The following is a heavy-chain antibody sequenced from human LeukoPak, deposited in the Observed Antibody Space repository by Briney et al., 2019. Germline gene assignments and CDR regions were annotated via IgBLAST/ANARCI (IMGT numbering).Heavy chain of an antibody. Sequence: PSETLSLTCAVYGGSFSGYYWSWIRQPPGKGLEWIGEINHSGSTNYNPSLKSRVTISVDTSKNQFSLKLSSATAADTAVYYCAASLDSSSIEAYYYYGMDVWGQGTTVTVSS. CDR2: INHSGST. J-gene: IGHJ6*02. CDR3: AASLDSSSIEAYYYYGMDV. V-gene: IGHV4-34*01. D-gene: IGHD6-6*01. CDR1: GGSFSGYY.